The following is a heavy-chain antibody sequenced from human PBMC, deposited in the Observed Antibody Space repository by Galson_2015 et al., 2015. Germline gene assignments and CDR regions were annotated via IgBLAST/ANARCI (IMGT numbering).Heavy chain of an antibody. CDR2: ISSSSSYI. J-gene: IGHJ6*02. D-gene: IGHD6-19*01. V-gene: IGHV3-21*01. CDR3: ARDTVDMGAGPYYYYYYGMDV. CDR1: GFTFSSYS. Sequence: SLRLSCAASGFTFSSYSMNWVRQAPGKGLEWVSSISSSSSYIYYADSVKGRFTISRDNAKNSLYLQMNSLRAEDTAVYYCARDTVDMGAGPYYYYYYGMDVWGQATTVTVSS.